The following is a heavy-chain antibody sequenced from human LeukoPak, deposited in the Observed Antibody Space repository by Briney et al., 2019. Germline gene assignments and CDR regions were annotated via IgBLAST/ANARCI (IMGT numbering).Heavy chain of an antibody. CDR3: ARDLAAAGTIDP. Sequence: IYYADSVRGRFSISRDNAKNSLYLQMNSLRAEDTAVYYCARDLAAAGTIDPWGQGTLVTVSS. J-gene: IGHJ5*02. D-gene: IGHD6-13*01. V-gene: IGHV3-21*01. CDR2: I.